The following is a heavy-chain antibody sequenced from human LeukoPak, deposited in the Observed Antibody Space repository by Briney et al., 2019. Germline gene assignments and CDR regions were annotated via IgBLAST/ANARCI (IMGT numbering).Heavy chain of an antibody. CDR3: ARRRFLRGPDVVNPFDY. V-gene: IGHV4-34*01. CDR1: GGSFSGYY. Sequence: SETLSLTCAVYGGSFSGYYWSWIRQPPGKGLEWIGEINHSGSTNYNPSLKSRVTISVDTSKNQFSLRLSSVTAADTAVYYCARRRFLRGPDVVNPFDYWGQGTLVTVSS. D-gene: IGHD5/OR15-5a*01. CDR2: INHSGST. J-gene: IGHJ4*02.